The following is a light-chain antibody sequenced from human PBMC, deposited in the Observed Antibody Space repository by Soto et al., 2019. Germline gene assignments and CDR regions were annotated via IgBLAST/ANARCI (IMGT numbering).Light chain of an antibody. J-gene: IGKJ3*01. Sequence: EIVLTQSLGTLSLSPGESATLSCKASESIYINSFAWYYQKPGQPPRLLIYGASTRATGIPDRFSGSGSGTDFVLSSDRLEAADSGIYYCQQYCASHFSFGPGTRVNI. CDR1: ESIYINS. CDR2: GAS. CDR3: QQYCASHFS. V-gene: IGKV3-20*01.